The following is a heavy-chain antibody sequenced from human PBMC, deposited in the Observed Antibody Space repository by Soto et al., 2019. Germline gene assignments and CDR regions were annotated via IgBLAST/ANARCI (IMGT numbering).Heavy chain of an antibody. CDR2: IYHSGST. CDR1: GGSISSGGYS. V-gene: IGHV4-30-2*01. D-gene: IGHD4-17*01. Sequence: QLQLQESGSGLVKPSQTLSLTCAVSGGSISSGGYSWSWIRQPPGKGLEWIGYIYHSGSTYYNPSLKSRVTIPVDRSKNQSALKLSSVTAADTAVDYCARVNRDYGGLDYWGQGTLVTVSS. J-gene: IGHJ4*02. CDR3: ARVNRDYGGLDY.